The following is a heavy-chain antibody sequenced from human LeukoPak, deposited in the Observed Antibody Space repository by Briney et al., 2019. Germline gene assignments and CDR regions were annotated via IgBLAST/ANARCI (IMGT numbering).Heavy chain of an antibody. J-gene: IGHJ5*02. CDR1: GGSISSYY. D-gene: IGHD3-3*01. CDR2: IYYSGST. V-gene: IGHV4-59*12. CDR3: ARELYDFWSGYYYGPSYNWFDP. Sequence: SETLSLTCTVSGGSISSYYWSWIRQPPGKGLEWIGYIYYSGSTNYNPSLKSRVTISVDTSKNQFSLKLSSVTAAGTAVYYCARELYDFWSGYYYGPSYNWFDPWGQGTLVTVSS.